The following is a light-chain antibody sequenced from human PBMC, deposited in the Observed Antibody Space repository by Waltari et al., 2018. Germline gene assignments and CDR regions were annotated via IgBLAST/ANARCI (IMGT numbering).Light chain of an antibody. J-gene: IGLJ3*02. Sequence: QSALTQPASVSGSPGQSITISCTGPSSDIGCYQYVPWYQQHPGRAPKLILYEVSERPSGISFRFAGSTSGSTASLTIAGRQAEDDVHYYCASYTSSGTLVFGGGTELTVL. CDR2: EVS. CDR1: SSDIGCYQY. CDR3: ASYTSSGTLV. V-gene: IGLV2-14*01.